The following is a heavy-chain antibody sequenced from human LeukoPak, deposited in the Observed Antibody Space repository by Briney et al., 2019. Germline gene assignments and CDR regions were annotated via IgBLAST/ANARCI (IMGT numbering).Heavy chain of an antibody. Sequence: ASVKVSCKASGGTFSSYAISWVRQAPGQGLGWMGRIIPIFGTANYAQKFQGRVTITTDESTSTAYMELSSLRSEDTAVYYCARDRFSSSWYFDYWGQGTLVTVSS. CDR3: ARDRFSSSWYFDY. D-gene: IGHD6-13*01. CDR1: GGTFSSYA. J-gene: IGHJ4*02. V-gene: IGHV1-69*05. CDR2: IIPIFGTA.